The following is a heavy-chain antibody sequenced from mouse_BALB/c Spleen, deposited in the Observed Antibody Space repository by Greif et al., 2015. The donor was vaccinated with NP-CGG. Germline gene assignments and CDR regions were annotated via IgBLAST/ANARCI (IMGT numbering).Heavy chain of an antibody. CDR2: ISSGGSYT. Sequence: EVQRVESGGDLVKPGGSLELSCAASGFTFSSYGMSWVRQTPDKRLEWVATISSGGSYTYYPDSVKGRFTISRDNAKNTLYLQMSSLKSEDTAMYYCARGDYDYDYAMDYWGQGTSVTVSS. V-gene: IGHV5-6*01. J-gene: IGHJ4*01. CDR3: ARGDYDYDYAMDY. D-gene: IGHD2-4*01. CDR1: GFTFSSYG.